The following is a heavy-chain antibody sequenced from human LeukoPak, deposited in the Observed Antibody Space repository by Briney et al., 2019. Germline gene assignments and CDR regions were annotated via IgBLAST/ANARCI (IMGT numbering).Heavy chain of an antibody. CDR3: AKAGPHRYGDWFDP. CDR1: GFTFSTYA. D-gene: IGHD4/OR15-4a*01. CDR2: ISGDSEYI. Sequence: GGSLRLSCAASGFTFSTYAMTWVRQAPGKGLEWVSSISGDSEYIYYANSVKGRFTISRDLSKNTLYLQLNSLRAEDTALYYCAKAGPHRYGDWFDPWGQGTLVTVSS. J-gene: IGHJ5*02. V-gene: IGHV3-23*01.